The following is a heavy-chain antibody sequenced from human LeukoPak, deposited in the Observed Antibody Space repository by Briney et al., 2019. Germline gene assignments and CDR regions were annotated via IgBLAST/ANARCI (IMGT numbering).Heavy chain of an antibody. J-gene: IGHJ6*03. Sequence: SVKVSCKASGGTFSSYAISWVRQAPGQGLEWMGGIIPIFGTANYAQKFQGRVTITTDESTSTAYMELSSLRSEDTAVYYCASPGAVRGGKNYYYYYMDVWGKGTTVTVSS. D-gene: IGHD3-10*01. CDR3: ASPGAVRGGKNYYYYYMDV. V-gene: IGHV1-69*05. CDR2: IIPIFGTA. CDR1: GGTFSSYA.